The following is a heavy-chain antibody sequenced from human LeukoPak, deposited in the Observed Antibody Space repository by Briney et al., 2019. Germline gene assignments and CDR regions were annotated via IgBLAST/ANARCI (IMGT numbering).Heavy chain of an antibody. CDR1: GFTFSDYT. J-gene: IGHJ4*02. V-gene: IGHV3-21*01. CDR2: ISFNSAYI. CDR3: ARELRRSYYDSSGYQYYFDY. D-gene: IGHD3-22*01. Sequence: GGSLRLPCAASGFTFSDYTMNWVRQAPGKGLEWVASISFNSAYIYYGDSMKGRFIISRDNAKNSLSLQMNSLRAEDTAVYYCARELRRSYYDSSGYQYYFDYWGQGTLVTVSS.